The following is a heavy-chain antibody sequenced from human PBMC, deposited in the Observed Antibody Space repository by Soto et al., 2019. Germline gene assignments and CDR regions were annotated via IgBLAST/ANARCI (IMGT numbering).Heavy chain of an antibody. CDR1: GFTFSNYE. Sequence: SGGSLRLSCAASGFTFSNYEMTWVRQAPGKGLECISFIGRSGSPIFYAVSVNGRFTISRDNAKNSLYLQMDSLRTEDTAVYYCATGAGHQVVHFDSWGQGTLVTVSS. D-gene: IGHD2-15*01. V-gene: IGHV3-48*03. CDR3: ATGAGHQVVHFDS. CDR2: IGRSGSPI. J-gene: IGHJ4*02.